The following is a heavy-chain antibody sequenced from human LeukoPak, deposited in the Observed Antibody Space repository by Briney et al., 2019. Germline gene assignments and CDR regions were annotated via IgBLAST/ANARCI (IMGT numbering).Heavy chain of an antibody. CDR3: AKWYYDSSGYYSDY. J-gene: IGHJ4*02. CDR1: GFTFSTYG. Sequence: GGSLRLSCAASGFTFSTYGIHWARQAPGKGLEWVAFIRYDGSNKYYADSVKGRFTISRDNSKNTLYLQMNSLRAEDTAVYYCAKWYYDSSGYYSDYWAQGTLVTVSS. CDR2: IRYDGSNK. V-gene: IGHV3-30*02. D-gene: IGHD3-22*01.